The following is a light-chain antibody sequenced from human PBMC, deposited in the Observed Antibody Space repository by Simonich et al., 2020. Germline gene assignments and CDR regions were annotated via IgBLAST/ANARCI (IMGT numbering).Light chain of an antibody. CDR3: HSYDSSLSGSV. Sequence: QSALTQPPSASGSPGQSVTISCTGSSSNIGAGYDVHWYQQLPGTAPKLLIYGNSNRPSGVPDRVAGSKSGTSASLAITGLQAEDEADYYCHSYDSSLSGSVFGGGTKLTVL. V-gene: IGLV1-40*01. CDR2: GNS. J-gene: IGLJ2*01. CDR1: SSNIGAGYD.